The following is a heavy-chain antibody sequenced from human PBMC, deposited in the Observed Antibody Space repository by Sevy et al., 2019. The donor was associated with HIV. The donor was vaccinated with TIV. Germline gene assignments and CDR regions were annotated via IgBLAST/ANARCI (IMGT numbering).Heavy chain of an antibody. V-gene: IGHV4-59*08. CDR2: IYYNGHI. Sequence: SETLSLTCTVSGGSIFSNYWGWIRQPPGKGLEWIANIYYNGHINYNPSLKSRVTLSLDTSKNQFSLRLSSVTAADTAMYYCAGENAWGRGYSWGQGTLVTVSS. CDR1: GGSIFSNY. CDR3: AGENAWGRGYS. J-gene: IGHJ4*02. D-gene: IGHD1-26*01.